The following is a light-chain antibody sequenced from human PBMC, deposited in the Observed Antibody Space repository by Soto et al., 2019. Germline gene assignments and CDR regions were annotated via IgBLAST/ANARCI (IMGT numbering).Light chain of an antibody. J-gene: IGKJ2*01. CDR2: AAS. CDR1: QGINIF. V-gene: IGKV1-9*01. Sequence: DIQFTQSPSFLSASLGDRVTITCRASQGINIFLAWFQQKPGKAPNLLISAASTLQSGVPSRFSGSGSETDFTLTITSLQPEDSATYYCQQRNSYPRTFGQGTKVEIK. CDR3: QQRNSYPRT.